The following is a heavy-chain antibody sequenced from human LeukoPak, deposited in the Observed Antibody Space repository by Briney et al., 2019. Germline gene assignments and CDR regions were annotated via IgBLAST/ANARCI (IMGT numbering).Heavy chain of an antibody. CDR3: ASLCSGGSCYSGDY. CDR2: ISWNSGSI. D-gene: IGHD2-15*01. V-gene: IGHV3-9*01. CDR1: GFTFDDYA. J-gene: IGHJ4*02. Sequence: PGGSLRLSCAASGFTFDDYAMHWVRQAPGKGLEWVSGISWNSGSIGYADSVKGRFTISRDNAKNSLYLQMNSLRAEDTALYYCASLCSGGSCYSGDYWGQGTLVTVSS.